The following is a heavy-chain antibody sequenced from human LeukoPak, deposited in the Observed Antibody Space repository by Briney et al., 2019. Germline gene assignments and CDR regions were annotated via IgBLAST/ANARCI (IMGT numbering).Heavy chain of an antibody. J-gene: IGHJ4*02. CDR2: IYYSGST. CDR1: GGSISSYY. Sequence: PSETLSLTCTVSGGSISSYYWSWIRQPPGKGLEWIGSIYYSGSTYYNPSLKSRVTVSVDRSKNQFSLKLTSVTAADTAVYYCALFEVVVGSTQDFWGQGTLVTVSS. D-gene: IGHD2-15*01. V-gene: IGHV4-59*04. CDR3: ALFEVVVGSTQDF.